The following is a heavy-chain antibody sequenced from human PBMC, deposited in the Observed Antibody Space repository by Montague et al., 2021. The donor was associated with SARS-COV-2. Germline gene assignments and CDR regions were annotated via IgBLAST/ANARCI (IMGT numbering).Heavy chain of an antibody. D-gene: IGHD5-18*01. V-gene: IGHV3-30*04. CDR3: AKTAMGDYYYGMDV. J-gene: IGHJ6*02. CDR1: GFTFSSYA. Sequence: SLRLSCAASGFTFSSYAMHWVRQAPGKGLEWVAVISYDGSNKYXADSVKGRFTISRDNSKNTLYLQMNSLRAEDTAVYYCAKTAMGDYYYGMDVWGQGTTVTVSS. CDR2: ISYDGSNK.